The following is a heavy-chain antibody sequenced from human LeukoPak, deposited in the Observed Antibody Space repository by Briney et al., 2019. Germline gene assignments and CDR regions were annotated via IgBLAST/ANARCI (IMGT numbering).Heavy chain of an antibody. CDR2: IYYSGST. V-gene: IGHV4-38-2*02. CDR3: ASGWYY. D-gene: IGHD6-19*01. Sequence: SETLSLTCTVSGYSISSGYYWGWIRQPPGKGLEWIGSIYYSGSTYYNPSLKSRVTISVDTSKNQFSLKLSSVTAADTAVYYCASGWYYWGQGTLVTVSS. CDR1: GYSISSGYY. J-gene: IGHJ4*02.